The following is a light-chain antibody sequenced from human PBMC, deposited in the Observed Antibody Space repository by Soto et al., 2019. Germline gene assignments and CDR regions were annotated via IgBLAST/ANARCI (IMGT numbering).Light chain of an antibody. J-gene: IGKJ4*01. CDR2: GAS. CDR3: QQHGTSIT. V-gene: IGKV3-20*01. Sequence: VVMTQSPRTLSLSPGEIATLSCRASPNIKNKCVGWYQQKPGQAPTLLIYGASARATGVTDRFSGSGSGTDFTLIINRLAPEDFAVYYCQQHGTSITFGGGTKLES. CDR1: PNIKNKC.